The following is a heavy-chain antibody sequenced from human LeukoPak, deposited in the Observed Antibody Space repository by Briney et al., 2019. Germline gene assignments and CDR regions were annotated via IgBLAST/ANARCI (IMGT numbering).Heavy chain of an antibody. Sequence: ASVKVSCKASGYTFTSYYMHWVRQAPGQGLEWMGIINPSGGSTSYAQKFQGRVTMTRDTSTSTVYMELSSLRSEDTAVYYCARARGGSGWFILYFDYWGQGTLVTVPS. J-gene: IGHJ4*02. CDR1: GYTFTSYY. CDR3: ARARGGSGWFILYFDY. V-gene: IGHV1-46*01. D-gene: IGHD6-19*01. CDR2: INPSGGST.